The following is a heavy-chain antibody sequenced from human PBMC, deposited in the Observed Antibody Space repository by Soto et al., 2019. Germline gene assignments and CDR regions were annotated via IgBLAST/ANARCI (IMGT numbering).Heavy chain of an antibody. CDR1: WVNHRTLS. J-gene: IGHJ4*02. CDR3: AKVPSFMDYDFLSGSIGESDY. V-gene: IGHV3-23*01. D-gene: IGHD3-3*01. CDR2: ISGSGCST. Sequence: GGPLRLSCAASWVNHRTLSLNRIRHAKGKGLEFVTAISGSGCSTYYADSVKGRFTISIDISKNTLYLQMISLRAEDTVVYYCAKVPSFMDYDFLSGSIGESDYWVQGTLVTVSS.